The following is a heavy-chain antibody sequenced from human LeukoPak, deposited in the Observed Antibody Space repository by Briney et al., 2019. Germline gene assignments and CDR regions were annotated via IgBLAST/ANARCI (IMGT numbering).Heavy chain of an antibody. J-gene: IGHJ5*02. CDR1: GGSISSYY. CDR3: ARRYSPNWFDP. Sequence: PSETLSLTCTVSGGSISSYYWSWLRQPPGKGLEWIGYIYYSGSTNYNPSLKSRVTISVDTSKNQFSLKLSSVTAADTAVYYCARRYSPNWFDPWGQGTLVTVSS. D-gene: IGHD6-13*01. CDR2: IYYSGST. V-gene: IGHV4-59*01.